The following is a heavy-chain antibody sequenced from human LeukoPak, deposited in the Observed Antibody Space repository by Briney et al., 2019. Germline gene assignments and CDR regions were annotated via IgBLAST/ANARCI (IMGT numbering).Heavy chain of an antibody. J-gene: IGHJ6*02. Sequence: SETLSLTRTVSGGSISSSSYYWGWIRQPPGKGLEWIGSIYYSGSTYYNPSLKSRVTISVDTSKNQFSLKLSSLTAADTAVYYCARTPYYYHGMDVWGQGTTVTVSS. CDR2: IYYSGST. CDR3: ARTPYYYHGMDV. V-gene: IGHV4-39*01. CDR1: GGSISSSSYY.